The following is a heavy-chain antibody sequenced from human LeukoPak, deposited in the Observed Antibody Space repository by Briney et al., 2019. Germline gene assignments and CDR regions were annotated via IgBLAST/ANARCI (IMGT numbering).Heavy chain of an antibody. Sequence: GGSLRLSCAASGFTFSYYGMHWVRQAPGKGLEWVAFIRYDGTNTYYADSVKGRFTVSRDNSRNTLYLQMNSLRSEDTAVYYCAKDQSYSTGYSPLDYWGQGTLVTVSS. D-gene: IGHD6-19*01. CDR2: IRYDGTNT. J-gene: IGHJ4*02. CDR3: AKDQSYSTGYSPLDY. V-gene: IGHV3-30*02. CDR1: GFTFSYYG.